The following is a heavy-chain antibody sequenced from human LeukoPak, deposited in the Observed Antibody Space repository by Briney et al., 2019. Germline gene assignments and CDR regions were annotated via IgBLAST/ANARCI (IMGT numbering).Heavy chain of an antibody. CDR3: ASTTVTTLDFDY. J-gene: IGHJ4*02. V-gene: IGHV4-39*07. CDR2: IYYSGST. D-gene: IGHD4-17*01. Sequence: SETLSLTCTVSGGSITSYYWSWIRQPPGKGLEWIGSIYYSGSTYYNPSLKSRVTISVGTSKNQFSLKLSSVTAADTAVYYCASTTVTTLDFDYWGQGTLVTVSS. CDR1: GGSITSYY.